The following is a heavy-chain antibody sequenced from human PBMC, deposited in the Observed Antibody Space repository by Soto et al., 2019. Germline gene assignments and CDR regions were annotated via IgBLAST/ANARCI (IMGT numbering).Heavy chain of an antibody. V-gene: IGHV3-33*01. Sequence: PGGSLSLSCEASGFTFCDFGMHWVRQTPGKGLAWVAVIWYDGSKKYYVDSAKGRFTISRDNSKNTVYLQMNNLRVEDTAIYYCARGLYESSGYPDYWGQGTQVTVS. CDR2: IWYDGSKK. D-gene: IGHD3-22*01. CDR3: ARGLYESSGYPDY. CDR1: GFTFCDFG. J-gene: IGHJ4*02.